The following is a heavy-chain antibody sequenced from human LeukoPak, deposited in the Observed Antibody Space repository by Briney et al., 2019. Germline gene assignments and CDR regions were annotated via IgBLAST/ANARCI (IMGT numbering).Heavy chain of an antibody. CDR2: IYPGDSDT. J-gene: IGHJ4*02. D-gene: IGHD5-18*01. CDR1: GYSFTSYW. Sequence: GESLKISCKGSGYSFTSYWIGWVRQMPGKGLEWMGIIYPGDSDTRYRQSFQGQVTISADKSISTAYLQWSSLRASDTAVYYCARLPRYDTATDLDYWGQGTRSPSPQ. V-gene: IGHV5-51*01. CDR3: ARLPRYDTATDLDY.